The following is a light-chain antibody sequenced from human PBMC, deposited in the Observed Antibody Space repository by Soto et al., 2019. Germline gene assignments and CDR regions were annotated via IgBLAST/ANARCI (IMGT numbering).Light chain of an antibody. CDR3: SSYAGSNNLGV. J-gene: IGLJ1*01. Sequence: QSALTQPPSASGSPGQSVTISCTGTSSDVGGYNYVSWYQQYPGKAPKLMIYEVSKRPSRVPDRFSGSKSGNTASLTVSGLQAEDEADYYCSSYAGSNNLGVFGTGTKDTVL. CDR2: EVS. V-gene: IGLV2-8*01. CDR1: SSDVGGYNY.